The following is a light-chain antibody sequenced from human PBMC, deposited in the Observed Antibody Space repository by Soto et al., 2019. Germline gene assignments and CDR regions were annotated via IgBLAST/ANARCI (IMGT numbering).Light chain of an antibody. Sequence: DIQMTQSPSSLSASVGDRVTITCRASQSISSNLNWYQQKPGKAPKLLIYAASSLQSGVPSRFSGSGSGTEFTLTISSLQPDDFATYYCQHYNSYSEAFGQGTKVDNK. CDR3: QHYNSYSEA. CDR1: QSISSN. V-gene: IGKV1-39*01. J-gene: IGKJ1*01. CDR2: AAS.